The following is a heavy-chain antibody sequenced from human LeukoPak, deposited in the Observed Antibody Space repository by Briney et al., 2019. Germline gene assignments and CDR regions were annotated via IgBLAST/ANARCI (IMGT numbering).Heavy chain of an antibody. CDR1: GFTFISYG. CDR2: IWYDGNNK. J-gene: IGHJ4*02. D-gene: IGHD2-15*01. Sequence: GGSLRLSCAASGFTFISYGMHWVRKAQGKGLGWVALIWYDGNNKYYADSVKGRFTISRDNSKNTLYLQLNSLRAEDTAVYYCARQHCSGGDCYFFDWGQGTLVTVSS. V-gene: IGHV3-33*01. CDR3: ARQHCSGGDCYFFD.